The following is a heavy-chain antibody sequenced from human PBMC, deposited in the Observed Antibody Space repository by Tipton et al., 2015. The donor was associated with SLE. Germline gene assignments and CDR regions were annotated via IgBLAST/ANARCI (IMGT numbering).Heavy chain of an antibody. Sequence: TLSLTCTVSGGSLRSYYWTWIRQPAGQGLEGIGRVQRSGSTNYNPSLTSRVTTSVDTSKNQFSLKLTSVTAADTAAYYCARLIGSGGGLAAFDIWGQGTMVTVSS. CDR2: VQRSGST. CDR1: GGSLRSYY. CDR3: ARLIGSGGGLAAFDI. J-gene: IGHJ3*02. D-gene: IGHD6-19*01. V-gene: IGHV4-4*07.